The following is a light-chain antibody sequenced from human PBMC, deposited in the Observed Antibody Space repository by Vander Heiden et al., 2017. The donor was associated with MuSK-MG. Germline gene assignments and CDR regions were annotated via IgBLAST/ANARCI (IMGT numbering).Light chain of an antibody. V-gene: IGKV1-39*01. CDR2: AAS. Sequence: DIQMTQSPSSLSASVGDRVTITCRASQSISSYLNWYQQKPGKAPKLLIYAASSLQSGVPSRFSGSGSGTDITLTISSLQPEDFATYYCQQSYSTPQTFGQGTKLEIK. CDR1: QSISSY. CDR3: QQSYSTPQT. J-gene: IGKJ2*01.